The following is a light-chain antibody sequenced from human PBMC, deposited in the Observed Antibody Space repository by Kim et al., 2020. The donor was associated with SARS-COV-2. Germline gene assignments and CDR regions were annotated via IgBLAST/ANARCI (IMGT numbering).Light chain of an antibody. CDR1: NLGDKY. CDR3: QAWDSSVV. CDR2: QDS. J-gene: IGLJ2*01. V-gene: IGLV3-1*01. Sequence: SYELTQPPSVSVSPGQTASITCSGDNLGDKYACWYQQKPGQSPVLVIYQDSKRPSGIPERFSGSNSGNTATLTISGTQAMDEADYYCQAWDSSVVFGGGT.